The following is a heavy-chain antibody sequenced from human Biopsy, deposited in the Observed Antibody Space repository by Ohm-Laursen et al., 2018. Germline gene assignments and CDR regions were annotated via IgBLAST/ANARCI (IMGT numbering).Heavy chain of an antibody. J-gene: IGHJ2*01. D-gene: IGHD1-26*01. CDR2: VYYSGTT. Sequence: SQTLSLTCTVSGGSISSGGSYWSWIRQPPGKGLEWIGNVYYSGTTNYNPSLKSRLTVSIDTSKNQFSLRLTSVTAADTAVYYCARHAPSYSGSYWRYFDLWGRGTLVTVSS. CDR3: ARHAPSYSGSYWRYFDL. V-gene: IGHV4-61*09. CDR1: GGSISSGGSY.